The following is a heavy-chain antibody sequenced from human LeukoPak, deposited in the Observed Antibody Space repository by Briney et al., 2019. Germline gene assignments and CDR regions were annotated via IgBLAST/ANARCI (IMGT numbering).Heavy chain of an antibody. Sequence: PSETLSLTCAVYGGSFSGYYWSWIRQPPGEGLEWIGEINHSGSTNYNPSLKSRVTISVDTSKNQFSLKLSSVTAADTAVYYCARVRTRRRYFDWLLSPNWFDPWGQGTLVTVSS. D-gene: IGHD3-9*01. CDR3: ARVRTRRRYFDWLLSPNWFDP. V-gene: IGHV4-34*01. CDR2: INHSGST. J-gene: IGHJ5*02. CDR1: GGSFSGYY.